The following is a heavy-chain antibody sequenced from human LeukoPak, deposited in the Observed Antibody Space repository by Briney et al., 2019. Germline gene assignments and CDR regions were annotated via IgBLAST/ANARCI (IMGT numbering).Heavy chain of an antibody. J-gene: IGHJ4*02. D-gene: IGHD3-10*01. CDR1: GFTFSSYW. Sequence: PGGSLRLSCAASGFTFSSYWTSWVRQAPGKGLEWVANIKQDGSEKYYVDSVKGRFTISRDNAKNSLYLQMNSLRAEDTAVYYCAREAVELLWFGELSRYFDYWGQGTLVTVSS. CDR3: AREAVELLWFGELSRYFDY. CDR2: IKQDGSEK. V-gene: IGHV3-7*01.